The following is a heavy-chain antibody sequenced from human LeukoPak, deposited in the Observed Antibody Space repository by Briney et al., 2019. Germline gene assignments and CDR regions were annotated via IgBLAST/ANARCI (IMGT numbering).Heavy chain of an antibody. CDR3: ARHEYSYGSYYFDY. V-gene: IGHV4-59*08. J-gene: IGHJ4*02. CDR1: GXSIRSYY. CDR2: IYYSGST. D-gene: IGHD5-18*01. Sequence: ASETLSLTCTVSGXSIRSYYWSWIRQPPGKGLEWIGYIYYSGSTNYNPSLKSRVTISVDTSKNQFSLKLSSVTAADTAVYYCARHEYSYGSYYFDYWGQGTLVTVSS.